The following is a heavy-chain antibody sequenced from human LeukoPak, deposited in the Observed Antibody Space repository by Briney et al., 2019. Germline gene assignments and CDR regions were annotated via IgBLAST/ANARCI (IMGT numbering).Heavy chain of an antibody. CDR1: GYTFTGYY. J-gene: IGHJ5*02. V-gene: IGHV1-46*01. CDR3: ARVKGSFRELLWFGELFS. CDR2: INPSGGST. D-gene: IGHD3-10*01. Sequence: ASVKVSCKASGYTFTGYYMHWVRQAPGQGLEWMGIINPSGGSTSYAQKFQGRVTMTRDTSTSTVYMELSSLRSEDTAVYYCARVKGSFRELLWFGELFSWGQGTLVTVSS.